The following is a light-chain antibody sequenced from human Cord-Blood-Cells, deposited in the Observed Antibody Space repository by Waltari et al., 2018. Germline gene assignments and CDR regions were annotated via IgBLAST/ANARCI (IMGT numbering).Light chain of an antibody. CDR3: CSYAGSYTFV. V-gene: IGLV2-11*01. CDR2: DVS. CDR1: STDVGGDTY. J-gene: IGLJ1*01. Sequence: QSALTQPRSVSGSPGQSVTISCTGTSTDVGGDTYVPWYQQHPGNAPKLMIYDVSKRPSGVPDRFSGSKSGNTASLTISGLQAEDEADYYCCSYAGSYTFVFGTGTKVTVL.